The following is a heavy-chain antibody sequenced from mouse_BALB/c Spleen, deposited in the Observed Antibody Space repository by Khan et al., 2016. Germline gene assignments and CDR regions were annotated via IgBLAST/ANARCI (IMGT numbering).Heavy chain of an antibody. CDR3: ARGLRGIAY. CDR1: GYTFTTYW. Sequence: QVQLKQSGAELARPGASVKLSCKASGYTFTTYWMQWVKQRPGQDLEWIGAIYPGDGDSRYNQKFKGKATLTADESSTTAYMQLSSLASEDSAVYYWARGLRGIAYWGQGTLVTVSA. J-gene: IGHJ3*01. V-gene: IGHV1-87*01. CDR2: IYPGDGDS.